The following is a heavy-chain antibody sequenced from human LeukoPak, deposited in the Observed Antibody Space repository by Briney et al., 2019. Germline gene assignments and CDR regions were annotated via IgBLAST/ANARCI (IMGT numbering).Heavy chain of an antibody. J-gene: IGHJ4*02. CDR2: INPNSGGT. CDR1: GYTFTGYY. V-gene: IGHV1-2*06. CDR3: ARGIGTAMVTSFDY. D-gene: IGHD5-18*01. Sequence: ASVKVSCKASGYTFTGYYMHWVRQALGQGLEWMGRINPNSGGTNYAQKFQGRVTMTRDTSISTAYMELSRLRSDDTAVYYCARGIGTAMVTSFDYWGQGTLVTVSS.